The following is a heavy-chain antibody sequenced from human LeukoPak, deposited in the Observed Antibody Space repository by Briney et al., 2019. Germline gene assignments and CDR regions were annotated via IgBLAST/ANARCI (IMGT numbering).Heavy chain of an antibody. J-gene: IGHJ4*02. CDR3: ARGGYSYGYSFDY. Sequence: SETLSLTCTVSGGSISSYYWSLIRQPPGKGLEWIGYIYYSGSTNYNPSLKSRVTISVDTSKNQFSLKLSSVTAADTAVYYCARGGYSYGYSFDYWGQGTLVTVSS. CDR2: IYYSGST. CDR1: GGSISSYY. D-gene: IGHD5-18*01. V-gene: IGHV4-59*08.